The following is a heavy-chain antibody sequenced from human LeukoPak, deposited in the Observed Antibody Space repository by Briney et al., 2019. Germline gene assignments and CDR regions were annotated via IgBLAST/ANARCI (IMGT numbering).Heavy chain of an antibody. CDR3: ARSMPGWSSSSWYLGY. CDR2: VIPILGIA. J-gene: IGHJ4*02. Sequence: SVKVSCKASGGTFSSYTISWVRQAPGQGLEWMGRVIPILGIANYAQKFQGRVTITADKSTSTAYMELSSLRSEDTAVYYCARSMPGWSSSSWYLGYWGQGTLVTVSS. CDR1: GGTFSSYT. D-gene: IGHD6-13*01. V-gene: IGHV1-69*02.